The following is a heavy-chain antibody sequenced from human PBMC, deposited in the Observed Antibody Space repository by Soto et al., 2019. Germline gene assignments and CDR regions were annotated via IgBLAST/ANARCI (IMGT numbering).Heavy chain of an antibody. CDR2: IIPIFGTA. V-gene: IGHV1-69*13. J-gene: IGHJ4*02. CDR3: ARDNRPVRDYDILNGYYPLAY. D-gene: IGHD3-9*01. CDR1: GGTFSSYA. Sequence: GGSVKVSCKASGGTFSSYAISLVRQAPGQGLEWMGGIIPIFGTANYAQKFQGRVTITADESTSTAYMELSSLRSEDTAVYYCARDNRPVRDYDILNGYYPLAYWGQGTMVTVSS.